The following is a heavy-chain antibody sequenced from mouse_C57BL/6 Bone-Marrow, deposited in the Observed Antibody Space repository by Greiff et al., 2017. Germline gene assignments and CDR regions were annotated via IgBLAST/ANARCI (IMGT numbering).Heavy chain of an antibody. CDR2: IDPFDSYT. Sequence: QVQLQQPGAELVKPGASVKLSCKASGYTFTSYWMQWVKQRPGQGLEWIGEIDPFDSYTNYNQKFKGKATLTVDTSSSTAYMQLSSLTSEDSAVYYCAIEGYPFYYWGQGTTLTVSS. CDR1: GYTFTSYW. CDR3: AIEGYPFYY. J-gene: IGHJ2*01. V-gene: IGHV1-50*01.